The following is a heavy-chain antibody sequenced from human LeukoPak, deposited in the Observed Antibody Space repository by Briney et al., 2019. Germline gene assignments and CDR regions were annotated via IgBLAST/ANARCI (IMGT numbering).Heavy chain of an antibody. CDR2: ISGSGGST. D-gene: IGHD6-6*01. V-gene: IGHV3-23*01. Sequence: GGSLRLSCAASGFTFSSYAMSWVRQAPGKGLEWVSAISGSGGSTYYADSVKGRFTISRDNSKNTLYPQMNSLRAEDTAVYYCARDFSSSSWGENYFDYWGQGTLVTVSS. J-gene: IGHJ4*02. CDR3: ARDFSSSSWGENYFDY. CDR1: GFTFSSYA.